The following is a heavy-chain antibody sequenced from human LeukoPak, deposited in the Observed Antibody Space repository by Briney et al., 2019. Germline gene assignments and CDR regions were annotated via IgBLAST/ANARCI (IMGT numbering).Heavy chain of an antibody. CDR1: GGSISSGPYY. CDR3: ARAGYCTNGVCYSPHYYYMDV. D-gene: IGHD2-8*01. J-gene: IGHJ6*03. V-gene: IGHV3-7*01. CDR2: INQDGSEK. Sequence: ETLSLTCTVSGGSISSGPYYWGWIRQPPGKGLEWVANINQDGSEKYYVDSVKGRFTISRDNGENSVDLQMNSLRAEDTAVYYCARAGYCTNGVCYSPHYYYMDVWGKGTTVTVSS.